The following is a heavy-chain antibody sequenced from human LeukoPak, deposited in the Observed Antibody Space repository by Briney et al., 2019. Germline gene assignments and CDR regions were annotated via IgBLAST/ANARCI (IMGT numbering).Heavy chain of an antibody. V-gene: IGHV4-39*01. CDR2: IYYSGST. J-gene: IGHJ5*02. CDR1: GGSISGSFYY. CDR3: VRHVLRFLEEKNWFDP. Sequence: SETLSLTCTVSGGSISGSFYYWAWIRQPPGKGLERIGSIYYSGSTYYNPSLKNRVSVSVDTSKNQFSLKLSSVTAADTALYYCVRHVLRFLEEKNWFDPWGQGTLVTVSS. D-gene: IGHD3-3*01.